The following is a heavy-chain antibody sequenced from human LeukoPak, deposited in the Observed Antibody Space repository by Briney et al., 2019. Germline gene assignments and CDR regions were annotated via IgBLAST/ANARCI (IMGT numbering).Heavy chain of an antibody. D-gene: IGHD6-13*01. J-gene: IGHJ4*02. CDR3: ARGDSSSWYDFDY. CDR2: ISSSSSYI. CDR1: GFTFSSYS. V-gene: IGHV3-21*01. Sequence: PGGSLRLSCAASGFTFSSYSMNWVRQPPGKGLEWVSSISSSSSYIYYAASVKGRFTISRDNAKNSLYLQMTSLRAEGTAVYYCARGDSSSWYDFDYWGQGTLVTVSS.